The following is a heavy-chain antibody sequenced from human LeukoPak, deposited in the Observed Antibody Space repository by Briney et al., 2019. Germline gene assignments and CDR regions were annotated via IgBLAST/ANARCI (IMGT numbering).Heavy chain of an antibody. Sequence: SQTLSLTCAISGDIVSSNSAAWNWIRQSPSRGLEWLGRTYYRSKWYNDYAASVKSRITINADTSKNQFSLQLNSVTPEDTAVYYCARGAYGDSNYYYYGRDVWGQGTTVTVSS. CDR2: TYYRSKWYN. D-gene: IGHD4-17*01. V-gene: IGHV6-1*01. CDR1: GDIVSSNSAA. CDR3: ARGAYGDSNYYYYGRDV. J-gene: IGHJ6*02.